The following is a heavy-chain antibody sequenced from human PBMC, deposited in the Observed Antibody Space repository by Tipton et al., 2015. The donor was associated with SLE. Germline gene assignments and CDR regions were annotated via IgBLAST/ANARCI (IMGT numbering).Heavy chain of an antibody. V-gene: IGHV4-34*01. J-gene: IGHJ4*02. CDR1: GGSFSGYY. CDR2: INHSGST. D-gene: IGHD6-19*01. Sequence: TLSLTCAVYGGSFSGYYWSWIRQPPGKGLEWIGEINHSGSTNYNPSLKSRVTISVDTSKNQFSLKLSSVTAADTAVYYCARGRDSSGWYFDYWGQGTLVTVSS. CDR3: ARGRDSSGWYFDY.